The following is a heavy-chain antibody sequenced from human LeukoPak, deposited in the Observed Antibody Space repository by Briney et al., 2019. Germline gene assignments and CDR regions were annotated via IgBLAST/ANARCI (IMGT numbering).Heavy chain of an antibody. V-gene: IGHV3-21*01. D-gene: IGHD1-26*01. CDR2: ISSSSSYI. Sequence: GGSLRLSCAASGFTFSSYAMHWVRQAPGKGLEWVSSISSSSSYIYYADSVKGRFTISRDNAKNSLYLQMNSLRAEDTAVYYCARDFGPWGVVGAIVPDDAFDIWGQGTMVTVSS. J-gene: IGHJ3*02. CDR3: ARDFGPWGVVGAIVPDDAFDI. CDR1: GFTFSSYA.